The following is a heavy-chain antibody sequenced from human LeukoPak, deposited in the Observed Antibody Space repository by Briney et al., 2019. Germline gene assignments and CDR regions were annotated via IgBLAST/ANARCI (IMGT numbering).Heavy chain of an antibody. CDR2: ISGGGGTT. Sequence: GGSLRLSCAASGLTFSSYAMSWVRQAPGKGLEWVSAISGGGGTTYYADSVKGRFTISRDNSKNTLYLQMNSLRAEDTAVYYCARLNNYAFHYWGQGTLVTVSS. CDR1: GLTFSSYA. D-gene: IGHD1-20*01. CDR3: ARLNNYAFHY. J-gene: IGHJ4*02. V-gene: IGHV3-23*01.